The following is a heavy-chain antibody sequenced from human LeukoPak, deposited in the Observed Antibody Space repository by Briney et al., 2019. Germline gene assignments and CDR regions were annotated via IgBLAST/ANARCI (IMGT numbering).Heavy chain of an antibody. Sequence: ASVKVSCKASGFTFSSYYMHWVRQAPGQGLEWMGWISAYNGNTNYAQKLQGRVTMTTDTSTSTAYMELRSLRSDDTAVYYCARVFRDSGSYYDYWGQGTLVTVSS. V-gene: IGHV1-18*04. CDR2: ISAYNGNT. CDR1: GFTFSSYY. J-gene: IGHJ4*02. CDR3: ARVFRDSGSYYDY. D-gene: IGHD1-26*01.